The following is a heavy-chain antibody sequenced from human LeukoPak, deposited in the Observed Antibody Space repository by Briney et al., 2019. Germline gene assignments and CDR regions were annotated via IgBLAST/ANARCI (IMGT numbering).Heavy chain of an antibody. Sequence: GGSLRLSCAASGFTFSDHYIDWVRQAPGKGLEWVARNRNKANNYTPEYAASVKGRFTISRDDSKNSLYLQMNSLKTEDTAVYYCARRGRDSDGYAHGYDFWGQGTLVTVSS. CDR2: NRNKANNYTP. J-gene: IGHJ4*02. D-gene: IGHD3-22*01. V-gene: IGHV3-72*01. CDR3: ARRGRDSDGYAHGYDF. CDR1: GFTFSDHY.